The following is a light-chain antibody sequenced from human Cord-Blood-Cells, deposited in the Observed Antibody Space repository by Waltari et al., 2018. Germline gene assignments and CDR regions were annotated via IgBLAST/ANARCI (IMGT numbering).Light chain of an antibody. Sequence: QSALTQPASVSGSPGQSITISCTGTSSDVGSYNLVSWYQQHPGKAPKLLIYEGSKRPSGFSKRFPGSKSGNTASLTISGLQAEDEADYYCCSYAGSSTFHVVFGGGTKLTVL. CDR3: CSYAGSSTFHVV. CDR2: EGS. CDR1: SSDVGSYNL. V-gene: IGLV2-23*03. J-gene: IGLJ2*01.